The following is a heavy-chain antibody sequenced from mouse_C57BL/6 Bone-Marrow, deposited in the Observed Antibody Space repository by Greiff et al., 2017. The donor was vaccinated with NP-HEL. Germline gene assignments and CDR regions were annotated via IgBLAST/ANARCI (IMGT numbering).Heavy chain of an antibody. J-gene: IGHJ3*01. V-gene: IGHV1-7*01. CDR2: INPSSGYT. CDR3: ARDYGSSSFAY. CDR1: GYTFTSYW. D-gene: IGHD1-1*01. Sequence: VKLMESGAELAKPGASVKLSCKASGYTFTSYWMHWVKQRPGQGLEWIGYINPSSGYTKYNQKFKDKATLTAEKSSSTAYMQLSSLTYEDSAVYYCARDYGSSSFAYWGQGTLVTVSA.